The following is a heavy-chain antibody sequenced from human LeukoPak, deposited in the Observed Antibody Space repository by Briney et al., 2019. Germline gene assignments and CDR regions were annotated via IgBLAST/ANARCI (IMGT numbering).Heavy chain of an antibody. CDR3: ARSLPDYFDY. J-gene: IGHJ4*02. V-gene: IGHV3-43*02. Sequence: GGSLRLSCAASGFTFDDYAMHWVRQAPGKGLEWVSLSGDGGTTYSADSVKGRFTISRDNSKNSLYLQMNSLRTEDTALYYCARSLPDYFDYWVQGTLVTVPS. CDR2: SGDGGTT. CDR1: GFTFDDYA.